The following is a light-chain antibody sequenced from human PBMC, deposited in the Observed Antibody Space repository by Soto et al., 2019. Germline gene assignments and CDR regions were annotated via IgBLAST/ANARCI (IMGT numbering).Light chain of an antibody. CDR1: QSVSSN. CDR2: GAS. CDR3: QQYKNWPTWT. Sequence: EIVMTQSPATLSASPGERATLSCRSSQSVSSNLAWYQQKPGQAHRLIIYGASTRATGIPARFSGSGSGTEFTLTISSLQSEDFAVYYGQQYKNWPTWTFGQGTKVDIK. V-gene: IGKV3-15*01. J-gene: IGKJ1*01.